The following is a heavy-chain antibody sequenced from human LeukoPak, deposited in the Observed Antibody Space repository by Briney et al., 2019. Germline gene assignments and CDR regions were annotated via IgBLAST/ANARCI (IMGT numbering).Heavy chain of an antibody. J-gene: IGHJ4*02. CDR1: GDSVSSNSAA. CDR3: VRTEAAGRFLDF. Sequence: SQTLSLTCAISGDSVSSNSAAWNWVRQSPSRGPEWLGRTYYRSKWNNDYAASVKSRITINSDTSKNQFSLQLNSVTPEDTAVYYCVRTEAAGRFLDFWGQGTLVTVSS. V-gene: IGHV6-1*01. CDR2: TYYRSKWNN. D-gene: IGHD6-13*01.